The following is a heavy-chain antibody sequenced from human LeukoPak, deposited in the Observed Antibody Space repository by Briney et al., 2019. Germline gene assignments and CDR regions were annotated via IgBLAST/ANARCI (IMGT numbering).Heavy chain of an antibody. CDR3: ARGRARPRYCSGGSCYSVGVGPYYFDY. D-gene: IGHD2-15*01. Sequence: SETLSLTCTVSGGSISSYYWGWIRQPPGKGLEWIGSIYYSGSAYYNPSLKSRVTISVDTSKNQFSLKLSSVTAADTAVYYCARGRARPRYCSGGSCYSVGVGPYYFDYWGQGTLVTVSS. J-gene: IGHJ4*02. CDR1: GGSISSYY. V-gene: IGHV4-39*07. CDR2: IYYSGSA.